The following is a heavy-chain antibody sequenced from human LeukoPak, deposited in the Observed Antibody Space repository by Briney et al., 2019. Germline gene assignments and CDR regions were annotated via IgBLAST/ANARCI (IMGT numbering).Heavy chain of an antibody. J-gene: IGHJ4*02. D-gene: IGHD1-20*01. V-gene: IGHV3-64*01. Sequence: GRFTISRDNSKNTLYLQMGSLRAEDLAVYYCARDFGLNGKVDYLGQGTLVTVSS. CDR3: ARDFGLNGKVDY.